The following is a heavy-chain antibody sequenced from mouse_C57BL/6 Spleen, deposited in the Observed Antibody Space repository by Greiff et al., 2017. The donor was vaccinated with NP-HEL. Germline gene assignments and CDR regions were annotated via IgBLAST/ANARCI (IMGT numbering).Heavy chain of an antibody. CDR2: IHPRSGNT. CDR3: ARSNVTRRCLDY. D-gene: IGHD2-13*01. J-gene: IGHJ2*01. V-gene: IGHV1-81*01. CDR1: GYTFTSYG. Sequence: VQLQQSGAELARPGASVKLSCKASGYTFTSYGISWVKQRTGQGLEWIGEIHPRSGNTYYNEKFKGKATLTADKSYSTAYMELRSLTSEDAAVYVCARSNVTRRCLDYWGQGTTLTVSS.